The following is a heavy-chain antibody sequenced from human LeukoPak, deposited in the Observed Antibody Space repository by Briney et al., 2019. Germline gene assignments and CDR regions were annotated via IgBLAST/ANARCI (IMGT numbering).Heavy chain of an antibody. CDR2: IYYSGST. CDR1: GGSISSSSYY. CDR3: ARVRAAAAGIAY. D-gene: IGHD6-13*01. J-gene: IGHJ4*02. V-gene: IGHV4-39*07. Sequence: SETLSLTCTVSGGSISSSSYYWGWIRQPPGKGLEWIGSIYYSGSTYYNPSLKSRVTISVDTSKNQFSLELSSVTAADTAVYYCARVRAAAAGIAYWGQGTLVTVSS.